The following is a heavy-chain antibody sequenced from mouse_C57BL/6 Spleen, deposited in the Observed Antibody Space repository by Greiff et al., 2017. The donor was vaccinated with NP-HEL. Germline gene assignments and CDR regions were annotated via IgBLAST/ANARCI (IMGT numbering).Heavy chain of an antibody. V-gene: IGHV1-7*01. CDR3: ARSGPTIYYYGSSPFDY. CDR1: GYTFTSYW. D-gene: IGHD1-1*01. J-gene: IGHJ2*01. CDR2: INPSSGYT. Sequence: VQLVESGAELAKPGASVKLSCKASGYTFTSYWMHWVKQRPGQSLAWIGYINPSSGYTKYNQKFKDKATLTADKSSSTAYMQLSSLTYEDSAVYYCARSGPTIYYYGSSPFDYWGQGTTLTVSS.